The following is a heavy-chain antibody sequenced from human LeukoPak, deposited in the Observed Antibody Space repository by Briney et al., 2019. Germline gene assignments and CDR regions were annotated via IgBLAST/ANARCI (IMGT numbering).Heavy chain of an antibody. D-gene: IGHD7-27*01. J-gene: IGHJ3*02. CDR1: GGSISSYY. Sequence: TSETLSLTCTVSGGSISSYYWSWIRQPPGKGLEWIGYIYYSGSTNHNPSLKSRVTISVDTSKNQFSLKLSSVTAADTAVYYCAREPLGITSHAFDIWGQGTMVTVSS. CDR2: IYYSGST. CDR3: AREPLGITSHAFDI. V-gene: IGHV4-59*01.